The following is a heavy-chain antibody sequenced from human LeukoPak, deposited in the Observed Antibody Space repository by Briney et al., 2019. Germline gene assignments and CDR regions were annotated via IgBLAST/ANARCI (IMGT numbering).Heavy chain of an antibody. CDR1: GGSISSGGYS. Sequence: SQTLSLTCAVSGGSISSGGYSWSWIRQPPGKGLEWIGYIYHSGSTYYNPSLKSRVTISVDTSKNQFSLKLSSVTAADTAVYYCASYYGDSSLVDYWGQGTLVTVSS. V-gene: IGHV4-30-2*05. CDR2: IYHSGST. J-gene: IGHJ4*02. D-gene: IGHD4-17*01. CDR3: ASYYGDSSLVDY.